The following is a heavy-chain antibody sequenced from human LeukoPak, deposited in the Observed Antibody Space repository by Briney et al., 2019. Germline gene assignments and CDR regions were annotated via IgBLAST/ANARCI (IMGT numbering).Heavy chain of an antibody. CDR1: GFTFSSYA. J-gene: IGHJ4*01. Sequence: PGGSLRLSCAASGFTFSSYAMSWVRQAPGKGLEWVSAISGSGGSTYYADSVKGRFTISRDNSKNTLYLQMNSLRAEDTAVYYCAKIRVDTAMVAHFDYWGQEPWSPSPQ. V-gene: IGHV3-23*01. CDR2: ISGSGGST. CDR3: AKIRVDTAMVAHFDY. D-gene: IGHD5-18*01.